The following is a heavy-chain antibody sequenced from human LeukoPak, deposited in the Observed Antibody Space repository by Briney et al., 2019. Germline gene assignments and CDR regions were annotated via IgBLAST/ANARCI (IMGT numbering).Heavy chain of an antibody. J-gene: IGHJ4*02. CDR1: GYTFTGYY. Sequence: ASVKVSCKASGYTFTGYYMHWVRQAPGQGLEWMGWINPNSGGTNYAQKFQGRVTMTRDTSIRTAYMELSRLRSDDTAVYYCARDLVPYYYDSSGYLYGYWGQGTLVTVSS. CDR2: INPNSGGT. V-gene: IGHV1-2*02. CDR3: ARDLVPYYYDSSGYLYGY. D-gene: IGHD3-22*01.